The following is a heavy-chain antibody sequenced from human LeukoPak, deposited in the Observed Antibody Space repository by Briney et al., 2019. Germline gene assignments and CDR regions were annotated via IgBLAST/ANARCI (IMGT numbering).Heavy chain of an antibody. D-gene: IGHD5-18*01. J-gene: IGHJ4*02. Sequence: PSETLSLTCGVSGGSITSTNYWTWVRQPPGKGLEWIGYIYYSGSTNYNPSLKSRVTISVDTSKNQFSLKLSSVTAADTAVYYCARQPRIQLWAFFDYWGQGTLVTVSS. V-gene: IGHV4-59*08. CDR2: IYYSGST. CDR1: GGSITSTNY. CDR3: ARQPRIQLWAFFDY.